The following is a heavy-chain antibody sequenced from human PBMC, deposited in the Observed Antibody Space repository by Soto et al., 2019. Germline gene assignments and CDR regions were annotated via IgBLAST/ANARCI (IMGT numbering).Heavy chain of an antibody. J-gene: IGHJ6*02. Sequence: QSLTCTVSGGSISSHYWSWVRQAPGKGLEWIGHIYYRGSTSYNPSLRSRSTISVDTSTNQFSLKLNSVTTADTAVYYCARDGREASGMDVWGQGTKVTVSS. D-gene: IGHD1-26*01. CDR3: ARDGREASGMDV. CDR2: IYYRGST. V-gene: IGHV4-59*11. CDR1: GGSISSHY.